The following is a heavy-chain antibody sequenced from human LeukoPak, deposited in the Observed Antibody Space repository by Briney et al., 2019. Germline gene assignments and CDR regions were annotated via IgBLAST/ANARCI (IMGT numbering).Heavy chain of an antibody. CDR3: ARSPNSGYDAYFDY. V-gene: IGHV3-30*04. CDR1: GFTFSSYA. Sequence: SGGSLRLSCEASGFTFSSYAMHWVRQAPGKGLEWVAVISYDGWIKYYAESVKGRITISRDNAKNTLSLQMNSLRPEDTSIYYCARSPNSGYDAYFDYWGQGTLVTVSS. CDR2: ISYDGWIK. J-gene: IGHJ4*02. D-gene: IGHD5-12*01.